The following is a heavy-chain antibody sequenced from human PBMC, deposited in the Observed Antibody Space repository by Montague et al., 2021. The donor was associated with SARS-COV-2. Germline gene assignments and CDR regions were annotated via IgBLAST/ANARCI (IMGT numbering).Heavy chain of an antibody. CDR3: ARDPRIVVVPAAFSFDP. CDR1: GFTFSSYA. J-gene: IGHJ5*02. Sequence: SLRLSCAASGFTFSSYAMHWVRQAPGKGLEWVAVISYDGSNKYYADSVKGRFTISRDNSKNTLYLQMNSLRAEDTAVYYCARDPRIVVVPAAFSFDPWGQGTLVTVFS. D-gene: IGHD2-2*01. CDR2: ISYDGSNK. V-gene: IGHV3-30-3*01.